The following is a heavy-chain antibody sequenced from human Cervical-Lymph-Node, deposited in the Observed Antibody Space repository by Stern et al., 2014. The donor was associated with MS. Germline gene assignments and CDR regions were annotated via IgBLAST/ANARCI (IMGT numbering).Heavy chain of an antibody. J-gene: IGHJ4*02. Sequence: QVQLVQSGAEVKKPGASVKVSCKASGYTFTSYYMHWVRQAPGQGLEWMGIINPSGGSTRHAQKFQGRVTMTRDTSTSTVYMELSSLRSEDTAVYYCARDHPPAAGTSTFVDYWGQGTLVTVSS. V-gene: IGHV1-46*01. CDR3: ARDHPPAAGTSTFVDY. CDR1: GYTFTSYY. D-gene: IGHD6-13*01. CDR2: INPSGGST.